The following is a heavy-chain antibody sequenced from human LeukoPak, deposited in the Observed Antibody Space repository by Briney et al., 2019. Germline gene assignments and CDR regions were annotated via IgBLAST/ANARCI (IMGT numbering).Heavy chain of an antibody. CDR3: ARRGHYYMDV. V-gene: IGHV4-34*01. Sequence: SETLSLTCAVYGGSFSGYYWSWIRQPPGKGLEWIGEINHSGSTNYNPSLKSRVTISVDTSKNQFSLKLSSVTAADTAVYYCARRGHYYMDVWGKGTTVTVSS. J-gene: IGHJ6*03. CDR2: INHSGST. CDR1: GGSFSGYY. D-gene: IGHD2-15*01.